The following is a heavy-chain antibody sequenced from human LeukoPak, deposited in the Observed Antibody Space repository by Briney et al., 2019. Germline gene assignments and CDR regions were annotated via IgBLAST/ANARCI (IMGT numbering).Heavy chain of an antibody. V-gene: IGHV4-61*05. Sequence: SETLSLTCTVSGGSISSSSYYWGWLRQPPGKGLEWIGYIYYSGSTNYNPSLKSRVTISVDTSKNQFSLKLSSVTAADTAVYYCARVSLTDYYPYYYGMDVWGQGITVTVSS. CDR1: GGSISSSSYY. CDR2: IYYSGST. D-gene: IGHD1-14*01. J-gene: IGHJ6*02. CDR3: ARVSLTDYYPYYYGMDV.